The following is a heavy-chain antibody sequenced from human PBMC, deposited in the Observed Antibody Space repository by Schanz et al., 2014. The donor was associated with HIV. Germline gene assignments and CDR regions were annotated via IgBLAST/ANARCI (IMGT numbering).Heavy chain of an antibody. CDR1: GFIFSNYG. V-gene: IGHV3-33*08. CDR2: IWYDGSNK. D-gene: IGHD3-3*01. J-gene: IGHJ4*02. Sequence: QVQLVESGGGVVQPGRSLRLSCAGSGFIFSNYGMHWVRQAPGRGLEWVAVIWYDGSNKYQADSVKGRFTISRDNSKNTLYLQMNRLRAEDTAVYYCARDGDYDFWSGYYTGRYYDYWGQGTLVIVSS. CDR3: ARDGDYDFWSGYYTGRYYDY.